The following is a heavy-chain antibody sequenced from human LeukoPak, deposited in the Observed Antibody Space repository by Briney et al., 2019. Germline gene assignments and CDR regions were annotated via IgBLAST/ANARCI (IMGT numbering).Heavy chain of an antibody. CDR3: ARVGGMTTINNDAFDI. CDR1: GGSINSDY. CDR2: IYHSGST. V-gene: IGHV4-59*01. J-gene: IGHJ3*02. D-gene: IGHD5-24*01. Sequence: PSETLSLTCTVSGGSINSDYWTWIRQPPGKGLEWIGYIYHSGSTNYIPSLKSRVTISIDKSKKQFSLKLISVTAADTAIYYCARVGGMTTINNDAFDIWGQGTMVTVSS.